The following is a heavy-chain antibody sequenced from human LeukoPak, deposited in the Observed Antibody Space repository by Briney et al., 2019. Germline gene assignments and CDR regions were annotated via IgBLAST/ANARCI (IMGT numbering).Heavy chain of an antibody. J-gene: IGHJ4*02. Sequence: GGSLRLSCVASGFTFSSYAMSWVRQAPGKGLEWVSVISGSGGSTYYADSVKGRFTTSRDNSKNTLYVQMNSLRAEDTAVYYCAKRDGSGYSYFDYWGQGTLVTVSS. CDR3: AKRDGSGYSYFDY. CDR2: ISGSGGST. D-gene: IGHD3-22*01. V-gene: IGHV3-23*01. CDR1: GFTFSSYA.